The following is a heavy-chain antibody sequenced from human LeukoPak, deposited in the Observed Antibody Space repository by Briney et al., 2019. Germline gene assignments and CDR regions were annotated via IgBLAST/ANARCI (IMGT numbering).Heavy chain of an antibody. CDR1: GLTFDDYG. CDR3: ARDVTSPEAFDI. Sequence: GGSLRLSCAASGLTFDDYGMSWVRQAPGKGLEWVSGINWNGGSTGYADSVKGRFTISRDNAKNSLYLQMNSLRAEDTAVNYCARDVTSPEAFDIWGQGTMVTVSS. J-gene: IGHJ3*02. CDR2: INWNGGST. V-gene: IGHV3-20*04. D-gene: IGHD2-21*02.